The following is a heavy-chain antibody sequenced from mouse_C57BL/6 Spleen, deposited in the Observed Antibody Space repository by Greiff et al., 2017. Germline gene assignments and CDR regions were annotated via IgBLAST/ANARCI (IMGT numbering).Heavy chain of an antibody. D-gene: IGHD2-3*01. Sequence: QVQLQQPGAELVRPGSSVKLSCKASGYTFTSYWMDWVKQRPGQGLEWIGNIYPSDSETHYNQKFKDKATLTVDKSSSTAYMQLSSLTSEDSAVYYCARDDGYLDYWGQGTTLTVPS. CDR1: GYTFTSYW. CDR2: IYPSDSET. V-gene: IGHV1-61*01. J-gene: IGHJ2*01. CDR3: ARDDGYLDY.